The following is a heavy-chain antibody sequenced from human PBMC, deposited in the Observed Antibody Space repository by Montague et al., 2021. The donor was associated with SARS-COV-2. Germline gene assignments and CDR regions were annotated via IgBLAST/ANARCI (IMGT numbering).Heavy chain of an antibody. CDR1: GFSFSAYP. CDR3: ARTQWADILNGSGALQW. CDR2: LSFAGRYQ. Sequence: SLRLSCAASGFSFSAYPMHWVRQAPGKGLESVAVLSFAGRYQYYADSVKGRFTISRDNSRNTLFLQMNDLRPEDTAVYYCARTQWADILNGSGALQWWGQGTLVTVSS. V-gene: IGHV3-30*01. J-gene: IGHJ4*02. D-gene: IGHD3-9*01.